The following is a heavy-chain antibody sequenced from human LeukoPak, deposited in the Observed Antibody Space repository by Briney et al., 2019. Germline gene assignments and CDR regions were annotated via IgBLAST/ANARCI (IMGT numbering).Heavy chain of an antibody. D-gene: IGHD2-2*01. Sequence: SETLSLTCTVSGGSISSYYWSWIRQPPGKGLEWIGYIYYSGSTNYNPSLKSRVTISVDTSKNQFSLKLSSVTAADTAVYYCARDLPRRIGYCSSTSCSPRGFDPWGQGTLVTVSS. CDR3: ARDLPRRIGYCSSTSCSPRGFDP. V-gene: IGHV4-59*01. CDR2: IYYSGST. J-gene: IGHJ5*02. CDR1: GGSISSYY.